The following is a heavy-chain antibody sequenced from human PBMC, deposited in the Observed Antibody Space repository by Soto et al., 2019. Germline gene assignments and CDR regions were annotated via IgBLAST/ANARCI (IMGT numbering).Heavy chain of an antibody. V-gene: IGHV1-58*01. CDR3: AADGTATREFMDY. CDR2: IVVGSGHT. Sequence: ASVKVSCKASRFPFTASSVQWLRQARGQRLEWIGWIVVGSGHTNYAQNFQERVTFTVDMSTRTAYMELSGLRSEDTAVYYCAADGTATREFMDYWGQGSLVTFSS. D-gene: IGHD1-7*01. J-gene: IGHJ4*01. CDR1: RFPFTASS.